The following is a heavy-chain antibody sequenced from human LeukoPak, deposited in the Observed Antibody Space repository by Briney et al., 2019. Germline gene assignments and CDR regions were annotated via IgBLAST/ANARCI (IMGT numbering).Heavy chain of an antibody. V-gene: IGHV1-2*06. CDR3: ASVTYYDSSGYYLGDY. J-gene: IGHJ4*02. Sequence: ASVKVSCKASGYTFTGYYIHWVRQAPGQGLEWMGRINPNSGDTNYAQKFQGRVTMTRDTSISTAYMELSRLKSDDTAVYYCASVTYYDSSGYYLGDYWGQGTLVTVSS. CDR2: INPNSGDT. D-gene: IGHD3-22*01. CDR1: GYTFTGYY.